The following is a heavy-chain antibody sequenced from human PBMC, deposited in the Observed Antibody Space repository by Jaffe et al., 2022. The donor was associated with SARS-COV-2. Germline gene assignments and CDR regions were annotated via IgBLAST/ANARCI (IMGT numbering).Heavy chain of an antibody. J-gene: IGHJ6*02. V-gene: IGHV1-2*02. Sequence: QVQLVQSGAEVKKPGASVKVSCKASGYTFTGYYMHWVRQAPGQGLEWMGWINPNSGGTNYAQKFQGRVTMTRDTSISTAYMELSRLRSDDTAVYYCACHYYGSGSYYRTYYYGMDVWGQGTTVTVSS. CDR3: ACHYYGSGSYYRTYYYGMDV. CDR1: GYTFTGYY. D-gene: IGHD3-10*01. CDR2: INPNSGGT.